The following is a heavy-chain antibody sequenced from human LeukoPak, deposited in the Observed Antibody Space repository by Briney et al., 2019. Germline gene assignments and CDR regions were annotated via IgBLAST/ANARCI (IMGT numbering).Heavy chain of an antibody. Sequence: ASVKVSCKASGYTFTSYGISWVRQAPGQGLEWIGWISAYNGNTNYAQKLQGRVTMTTDTSTSTAYMELRSLRSDDTAVYYCARVDFRGHSSGCFDYWGQGTLVTVSS. CDR3: ARVDFRGHSSGCFDY. J-gene: IGHJ4*02. D-gene: IGHD6-19*01. V-gene: IGHV1-18*01. CDR2: ISAYNGNT. CDR1: GYTFTSYG.